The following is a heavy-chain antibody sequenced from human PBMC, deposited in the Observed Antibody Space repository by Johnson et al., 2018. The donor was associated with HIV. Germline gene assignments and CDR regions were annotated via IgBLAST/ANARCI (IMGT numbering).Heavy chain of an antibody. D-gene: IGHD1-26*01. CDR3: AKDLTHSYDAFDI. CDR2: IRYDGSNK. CDR1: GFTFSSYG. J-gene: IGHJ3*02. Sequence: QVQLVESGGGVVQPGGSLRLSCAASGFTFSSYGMHWVRQAPGKGLEWVAFIRYDGSNKYYADSVKGRFTISRDNSKNTLYLQMNSLRAEDTAVYYCAKDLTHSYDAFDIWGQGTMVTVSS. V-gene: IGHV3-30*02.